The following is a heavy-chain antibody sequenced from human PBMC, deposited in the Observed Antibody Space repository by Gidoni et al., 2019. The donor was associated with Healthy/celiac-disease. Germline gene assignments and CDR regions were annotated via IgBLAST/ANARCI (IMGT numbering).Heavy chain of an antibody. Sequence: QVQLVESGGVVVQPGRSLLLSCAASGFTFGSYGMHWVRQAPGKGLEWVAVIWYDGSNNYYAASVKGRFTISRDNSKNTLYLQMTSLRAEDTAVYYCARDPLQRLAFYYDYYMDVWGRGTTVTVSS. CDR3: ARDPLQRLAFYYDYYMDV. J-gene: IGHJ6*03. D-gene: IGHD6-25*01. V-gene: IGHV3-33*01. CDR2: IWYDGSNN. CDR1: GFTFGSYG.